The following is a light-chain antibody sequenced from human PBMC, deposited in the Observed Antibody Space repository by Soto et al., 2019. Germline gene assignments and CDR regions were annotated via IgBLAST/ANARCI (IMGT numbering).Light chain of an antibody. CDR3: PQHTHWPT. CDR1: QSVGVN. CDR2: AAS. V-gene: IGKV3-15*01. J-gene: IGKJ2*01. Sequence: VMTQSPATLSVSPGESATLSCRASQSVGVNLVWYQQRPGQPPSLVIYAASTRATGVPARFSGSGSGTEFTLTISSLQSEVSAVYYCPQHTHWPTFGQGTNLEIK.